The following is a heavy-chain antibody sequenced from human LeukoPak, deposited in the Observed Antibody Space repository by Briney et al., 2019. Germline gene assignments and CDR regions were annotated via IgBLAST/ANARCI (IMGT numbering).Heavy chain of an antibody. CDR1: GGSISSYY. V-gene: IGHV4-59*01. CDR3: ARYGDYGRLDY. CDR2: IYYSGST. J-gene: IGHJ4*02. D-gene: IGHD4-17*01. Sequence: SETLSLTGTVSGGSISSYYWSWIRQPPGKGLEWIGYIYYSGSTNYNPSLKSRVTISVDTSKNQFSLKLSSVTAADTAVYYCARYGDYGRLDYWGQGTLVTVSS.